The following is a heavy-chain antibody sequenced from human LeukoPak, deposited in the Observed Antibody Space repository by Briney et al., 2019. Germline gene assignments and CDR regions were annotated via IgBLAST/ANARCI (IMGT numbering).Heavy chain of an antibody. CDR2: IDGDGSII. D-gene: IGHD2-2*02. CDR1: GFTFSSYW. V-gene: IGHV3-74*01. Sequence: GGSLRLSCAASGFTFSSYWMHWVRQAPGKGLVWVSRIDGDGSIISCADSVKGRFTISRDSAKNTLYLQMNSLRAEDTAVYYCVRGCSSTSCYNYWGQGTLVTASS. J-gene: IGHJ4*02. CDR3: VRGCSSTSCYNY.